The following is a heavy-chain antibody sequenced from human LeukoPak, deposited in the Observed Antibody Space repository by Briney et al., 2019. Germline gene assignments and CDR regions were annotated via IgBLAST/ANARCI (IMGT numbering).Heavy chain of an antibody. V-gene: IGHV3-23*01. CDR2: VGDSGVNR. D-gene: IGHD1-26*01. CDR3: AKRRLSGSSAWDAFDF. Sequence: GGSLRLSCAASGFTFSSYSMNWVRQAPGKGLEWVSAVGDSGVNRVYADSVKGRFTISRDNSKNTVDLQMNSLRAEDTAVYYCAKRRLSGSSAWDAFDFWGQGTMVTVSS. CDR1: GFTFSSYS. J-gene: IGHJ3*01.